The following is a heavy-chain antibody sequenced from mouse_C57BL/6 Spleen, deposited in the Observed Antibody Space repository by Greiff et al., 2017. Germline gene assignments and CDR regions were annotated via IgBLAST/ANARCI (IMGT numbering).Heavy chain of an antibody. Sequence: QVHVKQSGAELARPGASVKMSCKASGYTFTSYTMHWVKQRPGQGLEWIGYINPSSGYTKYNQKFKDKATLTADKSSSTAYMQLSSLTSEDSAVYYCASSGDGYAFAYWGQGTLVTVSA. CDR2: INPSSGYT. CDR3: ASSGDGYAFAY. D-gene: IGHD2-2*01. CDR1: GYTFTSYT. V-gene: IGHV1-4*01. J-gene: IGHJ3*01.